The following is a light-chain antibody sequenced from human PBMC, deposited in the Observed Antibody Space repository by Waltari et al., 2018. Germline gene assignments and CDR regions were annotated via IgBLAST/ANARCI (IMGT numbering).Light chain of an antibody. Sequence: EIVLTQSPATLTLYPGERATISCRASQSVSSYLAWYQQKPGQAPRLLIYDASNRATGIPARFSGSGSGTDFTLTISSLEPEYFAVYYCQQLSNRPGTFGQGTKLEIK. J-gene: IGKJ2*02. CDR2: DAS. CDR3: QQLSNRPGT. CDR1: QSVSSY. V-gene: IGKV3-11*01.